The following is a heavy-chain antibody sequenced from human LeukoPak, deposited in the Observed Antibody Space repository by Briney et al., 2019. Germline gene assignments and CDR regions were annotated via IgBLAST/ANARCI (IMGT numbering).Heavy chain of an antibody. J-gene: IGHJ6*03. CDR2: INPNSGGT. CDR1: GYTFTSYD. CDR3: ASWGDSGYDSTAPYYYMDV. Sequence: ASVKVSCKASGYTFTSYDINWVRQAPGQGLEWMGWINPNSGGTNYAQKFQGRVTMTRDTSISTAYMELSRLRSDDTAVYYCASWGDSGYDSTAPYYYMDVWGKGTTVTVSS. V-gene: IGHV1-2*02. D-gene: IGHD5-12*01.